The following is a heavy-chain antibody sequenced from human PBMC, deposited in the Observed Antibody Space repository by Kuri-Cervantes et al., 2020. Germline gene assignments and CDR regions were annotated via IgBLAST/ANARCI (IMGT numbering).Heavy chain of an antibody. CDR2: IGTAGDT. Sequence: GESLKISCAASGFTFSSYDMHWVRQATGKGLEWVSAIGTAGDTYYPGSVKGRFTISRENAKNSLYLQMNSLRAGDTVVYYCARARASSGWYRTSYGMDVWGQGTTVTVSS. V-gene: IGHV3-13*01. CDR3: ARARASSGWYRTSYGMDV. CDR1: GFTFSSYD. D-gene: IGHD6-19*01. J-gene: IGHJ6*02.